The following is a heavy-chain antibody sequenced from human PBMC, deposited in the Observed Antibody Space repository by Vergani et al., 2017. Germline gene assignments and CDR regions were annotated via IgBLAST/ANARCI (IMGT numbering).Heavy chain of an antibody. CDR1: GFTFSSYS. V-gene: IGHV3-21*01. CDR3: ASSEYSGSYRGSC. J-gene: IGHJ4*01. Sequence: EVQLVESGGGLVKPGGSLRLSCAASGFTFSSYSMNWVRQAPGKGLEWGSAISISSSHIYYADSVEGRFTISRDNSNNTLYLQMNSLRAEDTAVYYCASSEYSGSYRGSCWGQGTLVTVSS. CDR2: ISISSSHI. D-gene: IGHD1-26*01.